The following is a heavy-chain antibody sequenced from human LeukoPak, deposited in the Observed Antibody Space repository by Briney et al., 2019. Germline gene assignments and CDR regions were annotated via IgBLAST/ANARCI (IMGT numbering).Heavy chain of an antibody. J-gene: IGHJ3*02. V-gene: IGHV4-59*01. CDR1: GGSISSYY. D-gene: IGHD5-24*01. CDR3: ARDRRDGYNFAFDI. CDR2: IYYSEST. Sequence: SETLSLTCTVSGGSISSYYWSWIRQPPGKGLEWIGYIYYSESTNYNPSLKSRVTISVDTSKNQFSLKLSSVTAADTAVYYCARDRRDGYNFAFDIWGQGTMVTVSS.